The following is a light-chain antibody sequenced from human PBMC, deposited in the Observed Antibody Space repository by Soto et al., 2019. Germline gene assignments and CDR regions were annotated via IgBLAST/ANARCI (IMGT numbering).Light chain of an antibody. Sequence: QSVLTQPRSVSGSPGQSVTISCTGTSSDVGGYKYVSWYQQHPGKAPKLMIYDFSKRPSGVPDRFSGSKSGTSASLAISGLQSEDEADYYCAAWDDSLNGYVFGTGTKLTVL. CDR3: AAWDDSLNGYV. CDR2: DFS. CDR1: SSDVGGYKY. V-gene: IGLV2-11*01. J-gene: IGLJ1*01.